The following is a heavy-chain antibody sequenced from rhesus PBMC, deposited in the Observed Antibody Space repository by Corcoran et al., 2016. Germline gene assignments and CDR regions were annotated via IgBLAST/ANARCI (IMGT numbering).Heavy chain of an antibody. J-gene: IGHJ4*01. Sequence: EVQLVQSGAEVKRPGESLKIPCKTSGYSFTSYWISWVRQMPGKGLEWMGAIDPSDSDTRYSPSIQGQVTISADKSISTAYLQWSSLKASDSATYYCAKGYTHWGQGVLVTVSS. V-gene: IGHV5-2*01. D-gene: IGHD1-1*01. CDR1: GYSFTSYW. CDR2: IDPSDSDT. CDR3: AKGYTH.